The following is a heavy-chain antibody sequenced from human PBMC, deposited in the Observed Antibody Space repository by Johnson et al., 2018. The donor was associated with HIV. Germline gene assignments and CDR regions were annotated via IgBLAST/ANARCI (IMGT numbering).Heavy chain of an antibody. D-gene: IGHD3-10*01. J-gene: IGHJ3*02. CDR2: INQDGSEK. V-gene: IGHV3-7*05. CDR1: GFTFNSYW. CDR3: ARSPGEADAFDI. Sequence: EVQLVESGGGVVQPGRSLRLSCAASGFTFNSYWMTWVRQGPGKGLEWVANINQDGSEKTYVDSVKGRFTVSRDNAKTSLYLQMNSLRAEDTAVYYCARSPGEADAFDIWGQGTMVTVSS.